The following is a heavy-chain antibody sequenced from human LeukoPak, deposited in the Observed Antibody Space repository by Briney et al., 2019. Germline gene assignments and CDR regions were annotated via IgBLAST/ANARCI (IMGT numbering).Heavy chain of an antibody. CDR1: GGSFSGYY. CDR2: INHSGST. CDR3: AGAGDSDV. Sequence: SETLSLTCAVYGGSFSGYYWSWIRQPPGKGLEWIGEINHSGSTYYSPSLKSRVTISVDTSKNQFSLKLSSVTAADTAVYYCAGAGDSDVWGQGTTVTVSS. J-gene: IGHJ6*02. D-gene: IGHD3-10*01. V-gene: IGHV4-34*01.